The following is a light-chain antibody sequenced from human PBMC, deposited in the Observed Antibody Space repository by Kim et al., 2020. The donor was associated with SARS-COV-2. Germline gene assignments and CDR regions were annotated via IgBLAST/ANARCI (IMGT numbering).Light chain of an antibody. CDR1: SSDVCSHDY. Sequence: GQPITLSCTGTSSDVCSHDYVSWYQQHPGKAPRLMIYDVTSRPSGISNRFSGSKSGNTASLTISGLQAEDEAHYYCSSYTSTRTVVFGGGTQLTVL. J-gene: IGLJ2*01. CDR2: DVT. CDR3: SSYTSTRTVV. V-gene: IGLV2-14*03.